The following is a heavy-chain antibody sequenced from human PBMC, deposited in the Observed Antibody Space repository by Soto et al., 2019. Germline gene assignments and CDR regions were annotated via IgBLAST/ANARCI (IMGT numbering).Heavy chain of an antibody. V-gene: IGHV1-69*02. Sequence: QVQLVQSGAEVKKPGSSVKVSCKASVGTFSSYTISWVRQAPGQGLEWMGRIIPILGIANDAQKFQGRATISADNSTSTAYMELRSLGSEDTAVYYCARGPLAGYSSSWYLGYWGQGTLVTVSA. J-gene: IGHJ4*02. D-gene: IGHD6-13*01. CDR2: IIPILGIA. CDR3: ARGPLAGYSSSWYLGY. CDR1: VGTFSSYT.